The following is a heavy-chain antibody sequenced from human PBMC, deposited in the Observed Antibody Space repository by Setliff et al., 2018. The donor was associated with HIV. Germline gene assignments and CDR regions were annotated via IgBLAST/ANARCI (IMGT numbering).Heavy chain of an antibody. CDR1: GDSITSNDDY. J-gene: IGHJ5*02. CDR3: ARYRSKLDWFAP. CDR2: IHYNGRA. Sequence: TLSLTCTVSGDSITSNDDYWGWIRQPPGKGLEWIGIIHYNGRAYYGPSLKSRVSISVDSSQTHFSLRLRSVTASDSAVYYCARYRSKLDWFAPWGQGALVTVSS. V-gene: IGHV4-39*02. D-gene: IGHD1-26*01.